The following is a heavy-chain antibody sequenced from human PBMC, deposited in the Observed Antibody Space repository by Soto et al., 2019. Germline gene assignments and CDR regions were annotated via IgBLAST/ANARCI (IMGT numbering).Heavy chain of an antibody. D-gene: IGHD5-12*01. J-gene: IGHJ5*02. V-gene: IGHV1-18*01. CDR1: GYTFFTYD. CDR3: ARHHGPTTSENGFDP. Sequence: QVHLVQSGVEVKTPGASVKVSCQASGYTFFTYDISWVRQAPGQGLEWMGWISTYSGDTKYAQKFQGRVTITTDTSTTTAYLELRSLRCDDPAVYYCARHHGPTTSENGFDPWGQGTLVTVSS. CDR2: ISTYSGDT.